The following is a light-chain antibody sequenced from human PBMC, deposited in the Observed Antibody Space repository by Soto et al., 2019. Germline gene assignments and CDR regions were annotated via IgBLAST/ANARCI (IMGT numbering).Light chain of an antibody. CDR3: CSYAGSYLYV. Sequence: ALTQPRSVSGSLGQSVTISCTGTTSDVGGYNYVSWYQHHPGKAPKLIIYDVNNRPSGVPDRFSGSKSGNTASLTISGLRPEDEADYHCCSYAGSYLYVFGTGTKVTVL. J-gene: IGLJ1*01. CDR2: DVN. V-gene: IGLV2-11*01. CDR1: TSDVGGYNY.